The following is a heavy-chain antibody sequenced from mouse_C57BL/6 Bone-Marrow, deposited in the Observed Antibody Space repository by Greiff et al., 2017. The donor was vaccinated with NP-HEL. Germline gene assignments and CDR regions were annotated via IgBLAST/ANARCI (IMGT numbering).Heavy chain of an antibody. CDR2: IRLKSDNYAT. CDR1: GFTFSNYW. J-gene: IGHJ4*01. D-gene: IGHD1-1*01. CDR3: TEDYGSPYAMDY. Sequence: EVQLQESGGGLVQPGGSMKLSCVASGFTFSNYWMNWVRQSPEKGLEWVAQIRLKSDNYATHYAESVKGRFTISRDDSKSSVYLQMNNLRAEDTGIYYCTEDYGSPYAMDYWGQGTSVTVSS. V-gene: IGHV6-3*01.